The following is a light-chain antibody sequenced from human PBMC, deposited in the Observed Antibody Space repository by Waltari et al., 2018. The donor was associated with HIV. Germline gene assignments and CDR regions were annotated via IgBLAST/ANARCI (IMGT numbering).Light chain of an antibody. CDR3: QTWGTGIRV. Sequence: QLVLTQSPSASASLGASVKLTCTLSSGHSTYAIAWHQQQPEKGPRYLMKVNSDGSHSKGDGIPVRFSGSSSGSDRYLIISSLQSEDEADYYCQTWGTGIRVFGGGTKLTVL. CDR1: SGHSTYA. J-gene: IGLJ3*02. CDR2: VNSDGSH. V-gene: IGLV4-69*01.